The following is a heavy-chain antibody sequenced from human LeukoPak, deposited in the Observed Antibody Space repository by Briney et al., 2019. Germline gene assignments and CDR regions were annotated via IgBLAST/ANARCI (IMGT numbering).Heavy chain of an antibody. CDR2: INPSSGGT. V-gene: IGHV1-2*02. D-gene: IGHD3-9*01. CDR1: GYTFTGYY. J-gene: IGHJ4*02. Sequence: ASVNVSCKASGYTFTGYYMHWVRQAPGQGLEWMGWINPSSGGTNYAQKLQGRVTMTRDTSISTAYMELSRLRSDDTAVYYCARDLVPLTGHGYWGQGTLVTVSS. CDR3: ARDLVPLTGHGY.